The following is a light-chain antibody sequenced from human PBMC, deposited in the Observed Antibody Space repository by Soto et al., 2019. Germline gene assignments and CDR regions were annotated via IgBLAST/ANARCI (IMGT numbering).Light chain of an antibody. Sequence: QAVVTQEPSLTVSPGGTVTLTCGSSTRAVTSGHYPYWFQQKPGQAPRTLIYDTSNKHSWTPARFSGSLLGGKAALTLSGAQPEDEAEYYCLLSYSGGEGVFGGGTKVTVL. V-gene: IGLV7-46*01. CDR3: LLSYSGGEGV. CDR2: DTS. CDR1: TRAVTSGHY. J-gene: IGLJ2*01.